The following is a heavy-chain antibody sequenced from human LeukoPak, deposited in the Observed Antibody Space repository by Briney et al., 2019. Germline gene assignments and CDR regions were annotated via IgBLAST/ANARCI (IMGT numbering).Heavy chain of an antibody. CDR2: ISWNSGSI. V-gene: IGHV3-9*03. Sequence: PGGSLRLSCAASGFTFDDYAMHWVRQAPGKGLEWVSGISWNSGSIGYADSVKGRFTISRDNAKNSLYLQMNSLRAEDMALYYCAKDKDSGSYSGFYYFDYWGQGTQVTVSS. CDR3: AKDKDSGSYSGFYYFDY. J-gene: IGHJ4*02. D-gene: IGHD1-26*01. CDR1: GFTFDDYA.